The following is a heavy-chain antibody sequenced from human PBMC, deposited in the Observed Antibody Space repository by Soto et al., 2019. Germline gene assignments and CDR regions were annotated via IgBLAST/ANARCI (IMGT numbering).Heavy chain of an antibody. CDR3: ARAGCSGGRCYSASYYYGMDV. V-gene: IGHV1-69*01. CDR2: IIPIFGTA. D-gene: IGHD2-15*01. Sequence: QVQLVQSGAEVKKPGSSVKVSCKASGGTFSSYAISWVRQAPGQGLEWMGGIIPIFGTANYAQTFQGRVTITGGESTSTAYMELSSLRSEDTAVYYCARAGCSGGRCYSASYYYGMDVWGQGTTFTVSS. J-gene: IGHJ6*02. CDR1: GGTFSSYA.